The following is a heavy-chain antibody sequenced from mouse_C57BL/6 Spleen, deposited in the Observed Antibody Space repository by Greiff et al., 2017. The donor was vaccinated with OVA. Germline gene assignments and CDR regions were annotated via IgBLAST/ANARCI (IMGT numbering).Heavy chain of an antibody. Sequence: VQLQQPGAELVKPGASVKLSCKASGYTFTSYWMQWVKQRPGQGLEWIGEIDPSDSYTNYNQKFKGKATLTVDTSSSTAYMQLSSLTSEDSAVYYCARYPITTVVAHDYWGQGTTLTVSS. CDR1: GYTFTSYW. D-gene: IGHD1-1*01. J-gene: IGHJ2*01. CDR2: IDPSDSYT. CDR3: ARYPITTVVAHDY. V-gene: IGHV1-50*01.